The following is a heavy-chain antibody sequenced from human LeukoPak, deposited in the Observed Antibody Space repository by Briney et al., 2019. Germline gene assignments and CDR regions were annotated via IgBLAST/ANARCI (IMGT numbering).Heavy chain of an antibody. CDR3: AREGWELPVDY. Sequence: ASVKVSCKASGYTFTSYYMYWVRQAPGQGLEWMGIINPSGGSTSYAQKFQGRVTMTRDTSTSTVYMELSSLRSEDTAVYYCAREGWELPVDYWGQGTLVTVSS. CDR2: INPSGGST. V-gene: IGHV1-46*01. D-gene: IGHD1-26*01. J-gene: IGHJ4*02. CDR1: GYTFTSYY.